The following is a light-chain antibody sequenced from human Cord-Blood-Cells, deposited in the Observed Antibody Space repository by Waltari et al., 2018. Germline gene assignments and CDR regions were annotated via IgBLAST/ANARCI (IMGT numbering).Light chain of an antibody. Sequence: DIVMTQSPDSLAVSLGERATINCKSSQSVLYSSNNKNYLDWYQQKPGHPPKLLIYWASTRQSGVPDRFSGSGSGTDFTLTITTLQAEDGGVYYCQQYYSTPITFGQVTRLEIK. CDR3: QQYYSTPIT. CDR2: WAS. V-gene: IGKV4-1*01. J-gene: IGKJ5*01. CDR1: QSVLYSSNNKNY.